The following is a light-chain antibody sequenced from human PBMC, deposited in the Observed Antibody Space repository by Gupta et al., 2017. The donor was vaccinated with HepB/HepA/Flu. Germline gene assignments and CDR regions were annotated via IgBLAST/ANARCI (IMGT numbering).Light chain of an antibody. CDR3: QHYSSV. CDR1: QSVSSRY. Sequence: EIVLTQSPGTLSLSLGERATLSCRASQSVSSRYLAWYQHKPGQAPRVLIYDASSRATGITDKVNGSGSGTEFTRTIRRMGAEDFAGYYCQHYSSVFGQGTRLEIK. CDR2: DAS. V-gene: IGKV3-20*01. J-gene: IGKJ5*01.